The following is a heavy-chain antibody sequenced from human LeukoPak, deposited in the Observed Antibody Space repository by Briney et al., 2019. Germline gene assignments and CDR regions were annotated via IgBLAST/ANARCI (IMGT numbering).Heavy chain of an antibody. CDR2: ISYDGSYT. CDR3: ARDHSAMPSY. Sequence: GGSLTLSCAASGFTFSSYNFHWLRQAPGKGLEWLTVISYDGSYTSYGASVKGRFTVSRDNSQNTLYLQMNGLRAEDTALYYCARDHSAMPSYWGQGTLVTVSS. J-gene: IGHJ4*02. V-gene: IGHV3-30*03. D-gene: IGHD2-2*01. CDR1: GFTFSSYN.